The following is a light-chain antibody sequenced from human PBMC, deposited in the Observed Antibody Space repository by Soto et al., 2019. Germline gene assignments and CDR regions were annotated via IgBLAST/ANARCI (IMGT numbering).Light chain of an antibody. Sequence: IVMTQSPATLSVSPGERSTLSFISSQSISSKLAWYQQKPGQAPRLLIYGASTRATGIPVRFSGSGSGTEFTLTITSLQSEDFAIYYCQEYNNWRPITFGGGTKVDIK. CDR2: GAS. CDR3: QEYNNWRPIT. J-gene: IGKJ4*01. CDR1: QSISSK. V-gene: IGKV3-15*01.